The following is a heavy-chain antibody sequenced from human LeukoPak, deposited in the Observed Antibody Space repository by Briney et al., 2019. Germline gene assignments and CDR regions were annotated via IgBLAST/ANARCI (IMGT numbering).Heavy chain of an antibody. CDR1: GFTFSSYA. Sequence: GGSLRLSCAASGFTFSSYAMSWVRQAPGKGLEWVSAISGSGGSTYYADSVKGRFTISRDNSKNTLYLQMNSLRAEDTAVYYCAKDRSVHSSGWYGDYWGQGTLVTVSS. V-gene: IGHV3-23*01. CDR3: AKDRSVHSSGWYGDY. D-gene: IGHD6-19*01. CDR2: ISGSGGST. J-gene: IGHJ4*02.